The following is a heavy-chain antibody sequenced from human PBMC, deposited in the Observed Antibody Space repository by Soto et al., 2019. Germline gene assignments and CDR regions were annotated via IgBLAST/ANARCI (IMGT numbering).Heavy chain of an antibody. CDR1: GFTFSTYA. J-gene: IGHJ3*02. D-gene: IGHD3-16*01. CDR3: AKQIQGGMSYDAFDI. CDR2: ISGSGGTT. V-gene: IGHV3-23*01. Sequence: LRLSCAASGFTFSTYAMSWVRQAPGRGLEWVSGISGSGGTTYYADSVKGRFTISRDNSKNTLYLLMNSLRAEDTAVYYCAKQIQGGMSYDAFDIWGQGTMVTVSS.